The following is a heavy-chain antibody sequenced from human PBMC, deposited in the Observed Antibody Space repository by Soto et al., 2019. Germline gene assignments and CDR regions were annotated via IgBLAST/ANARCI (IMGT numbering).Heavy chain of an antibody. Sequence: NPSGTLCLTCAIYVGSFSGYYWNWIRQPPGKGLEWIGEINHSGSTNYNPSLKSRVTISVDTSKNQFSLKLSSVTAADTAVYYCARIVVVTAILRYYYYGMDVWGQGTTVTVSS. CDR1: VGSFSGYY. D-gene: IGHD2-21*02. V-gene: IGHV4-34*01. CDR3: ARIVVVTAILRYYYYGMDV. CDR2: INHSGST. J-gene: IGHJ6*02.